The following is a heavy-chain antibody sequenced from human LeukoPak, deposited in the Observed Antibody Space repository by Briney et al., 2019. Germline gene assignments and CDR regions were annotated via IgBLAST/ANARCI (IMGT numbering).Heavy chain of an antibody. CDR3: ARDREAMDY. Sequence: SETLSLTCTVSGVSISSHYWSWIRQPPGKGLEWIGYIYYSGSTNYNPSLKSRVTISVDTSKNQFSLKLSSVTAADTAVYYCARDREAMDYWGQGTLVTVSS. J-gene: IGHJ4*02. D-gene: IGHD2-2*01. V-gene: IGHV4-59*11. CDR2: IYYSGST. CDR1: GVSISSHY.